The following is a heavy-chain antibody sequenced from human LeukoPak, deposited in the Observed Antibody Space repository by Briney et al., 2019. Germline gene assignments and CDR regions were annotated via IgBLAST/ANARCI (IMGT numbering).Heavy chain of an antibody. CDR3: ARQGRELVNPLMTHHYPYYMDV. CDR2: AYSGGST. J-gene: IGHJ6*03. CDR1: GDSITTSSHY. D-gene: IGHD1-26*01. V-gene: IGHV4-39*01. Sequence: SETLSLTCTVSGDSITTSSHYWGWIRQTPGKGLEWIGSAYSGGSTFYNPSLKSRVTISFDTSKNQFSLRLSSVTAADTATYYCARQGRELVNPLMTHHYPYYMDVWGKGTAVTVSS.